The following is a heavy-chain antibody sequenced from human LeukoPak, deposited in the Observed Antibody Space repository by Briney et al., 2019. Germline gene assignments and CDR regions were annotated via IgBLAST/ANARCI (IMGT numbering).Heavy chain of an antibody. CDR3: ARDLQDYGSGSYYHTLYYYYGMDV. CDR2: ISYDGSNK. D-gene: IGHD3-10*01. V-gene: IGHV3-30-3*01. J-gene: IGHJ6*02. CDR1: GFTFNSYA. Sequence: PGGSLRLSCAASGFTFNSYAMHWVRQAPGKGLEWVAVISYDGSNKYYADSVKGRFTISRDNSKNTLYLQMNSLRAEDTAVYYCARDLQDYGSGSYYHTLYYYYGMDVWGQGTTVTVSS.